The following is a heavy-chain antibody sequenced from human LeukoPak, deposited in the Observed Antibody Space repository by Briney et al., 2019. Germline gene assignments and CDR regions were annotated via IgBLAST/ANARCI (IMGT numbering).Heavy chain of an antibody. D-gene: IGHD1-26*01. Sequence: SEILSLTCAVSGGSISSGGYSWSWIRQPPGKGLEWIGYIYHSGSTYYNPSLKSRVTISVDRSKSQFSLKLSSVTAADTAMYYCARVVGATSHDTFDVWGQGTMVTVSS. V-gene: IGHV4-30-2*01. J-gene: IGHJ3*01. CDR1: GGSISSGGYS. CDR3: ARVVGATSHDTFDV. CDR2: IYHSGST.